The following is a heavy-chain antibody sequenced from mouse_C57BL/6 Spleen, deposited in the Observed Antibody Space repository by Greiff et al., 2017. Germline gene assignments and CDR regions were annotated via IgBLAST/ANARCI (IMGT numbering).Heavy chain of an antibody. CDR3: ARGDYGTPFAY. J-gene: IGHJ3*01. CDR2: ISYDGSN. D-gene: IGHD1-1*01. CDR1: GYSITSGYY. Sequence: EVQLQESGPGLVKPSQSLSLTCSVTGYSITSGYYWNWIRQLPGNKLEWMGYISYDGSNNYNPSLKNRISITRDTSKNQFFLKLNSVTTEDTATYYCARGDYGTPFAYWGQGTLVTVSA. V-gene: IGHV3-6*01.